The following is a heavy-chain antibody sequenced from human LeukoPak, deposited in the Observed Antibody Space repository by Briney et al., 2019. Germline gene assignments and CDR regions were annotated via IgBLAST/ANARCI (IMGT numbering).Heavy chain of an antibody. D-gene: IGHD3-10*01. V-gene: IGHV1-69*01. Sequence: GASVKVSCKASGGTFSSYAISWVRQAPGQGLEWMGGIIPIFGTANYAQKFQGRVTITADESTSTAYMELSSLRSDDTAVYYCARVRPRIDGSGTSYLRLYYFDYWGQGTLVTVSS. CDR3: ARVRPRIDGSGTSYLRLYYFDY. CDR2: IIPIFGTA. CDR1: GGTFSSYA. J-gene: IGHJ4*02.